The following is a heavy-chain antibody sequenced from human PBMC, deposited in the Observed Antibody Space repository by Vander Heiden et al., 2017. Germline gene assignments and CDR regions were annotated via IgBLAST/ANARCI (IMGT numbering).Heavy chain of an antibody. CDR3: ARDYSYYYGLDV. CDR1: GCTFTNYG. J-gene: IGHJ6*02. CDR2: INNYTGEP. V-gene: IGHV7-4-1*02. Sequence: QVQLVQSGSGLKKPGASVKVSCKGSGCTFTNYGIIWVRQAPGQGLQWVGWINNYTGEPTYAQAFTGRFVFSLDTSVTTAYLQISSLEAEDSAVYYCARDYSYYYGLDVWGQGTTVTVSS.